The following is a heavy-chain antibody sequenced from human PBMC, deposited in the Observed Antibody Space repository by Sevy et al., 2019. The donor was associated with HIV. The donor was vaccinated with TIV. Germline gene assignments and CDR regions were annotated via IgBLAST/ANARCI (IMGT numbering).Heavy chain of an antibody. D-gene: IGHD3-22*01. Sequence: GGSLRLSCAASGFTFSSYGMHWVRQAPGKGLEWVAFIRYDGSNKYYADSVKGRFTISRDNSKNTLYLQMNSLRTVDTAVYYCAKDGTYYYDSSGYSTFDYWGQGTLVTVSS. CDR3: AKDGTYYYDSSGYSTFDY. CDR1: GFTFSSYG. V-gene: IGHV3-30*02. J-gene: IGHJ4*02. CDR2: IRYDGSNK.